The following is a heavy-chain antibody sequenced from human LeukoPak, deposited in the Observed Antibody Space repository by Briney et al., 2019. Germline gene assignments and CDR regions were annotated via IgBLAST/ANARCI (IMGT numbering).Heavy chain of an antibody. V-gene: IGHV3-11*05. Sequence: GGSLRLSCAASGFTFSDYYMSWIRPAPGKGLEWVSYISSSSSYTNYADSVKGRFTISRDNAKNSLYLQMNSLRAEDTAVYYCARVGGSGRVGYWGQGTLVTVSS. J-gene: IGHJ4*02. D-gene: IGHD3-10*01. CDR3: ARVGGSGRVGY. CDR1: GFTFSDYY. CDR2: ISSSSSYT.